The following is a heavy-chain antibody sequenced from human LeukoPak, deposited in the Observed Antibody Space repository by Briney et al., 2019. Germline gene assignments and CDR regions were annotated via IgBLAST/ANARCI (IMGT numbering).Heavy chain of an antibody. CDR1: GFTFSSYG. V-gene: IGHV3-21*01. Sequence: SGRSLRLSCAASGFTFSSYGMHWVRQAPGKGLEWVASISSSSPYIYYTDSVKGRFTISRDNAKNSLYLQMNSLRAEDTAVYYCARLYSRVGPFDYWGQGTLVTVSS. D-gene: IGHD5-18*01. CDR3: ARLYSRVGPFDY. J-gene: IGHJ4*02. CDR2: ISSSSPYI.